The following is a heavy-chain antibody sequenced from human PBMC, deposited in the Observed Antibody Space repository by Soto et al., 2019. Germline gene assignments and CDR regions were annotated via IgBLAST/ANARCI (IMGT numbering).Heavy chain of an antibody. CDR2: ISYSVST. V-gene: IGHV4-31*03. Sequence: QVQLQESGPGLVKPSQTLSLTCTVSGGSISSGGYYWSWIRQHPGQGLEWIGYISYSVSTYYNPSLKSRVTISVDTSKNQFSLKLSSVTAADTAVYYCARVNSSRMVITEHWFDPWGQGTLVTVSS. D-gene: IGHD3-22*01. CDR1: GGSISSGGYY. CDR3: ARVNSSRMVITEHWFDP. J-gene: IGHJ5*02.